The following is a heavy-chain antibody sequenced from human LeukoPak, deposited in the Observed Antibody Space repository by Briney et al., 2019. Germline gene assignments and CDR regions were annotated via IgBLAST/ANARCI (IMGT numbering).Heavy chain of an antibody. V-gene: IGHV3-21*04. CDR1: GFTFSSYS. CDR3: AKDMDLNDSGSYGSDY. D-gene: IGHD1-26*01. CDR2: ISSSSSYI. J-gene: IGHJ4*02. Sequence: GGSLRLSCAASGFTFSSYSMNWVRQAPGKGLEWVSCISSSSSYIYYADSVKGRFTISRDNAKNSLYLQMNSLRTEDTALYYCAKDMDLNDSGSYGSDYWGQGTLVTVSS.